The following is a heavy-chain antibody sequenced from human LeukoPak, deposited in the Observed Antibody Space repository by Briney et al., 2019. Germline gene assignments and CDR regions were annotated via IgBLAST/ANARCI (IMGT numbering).Heavy chain of an antibody. CDR3: ASPSHCSSTSCLEFDY. CDR2: ISAYNGNT. CDR1: GYTFTSYG. Sequence: ASVKVSCKASGYTFTSYGISWVRQAPGQGLEWMGWISAYNGNTNYAQKLQGRVTMTTDTSTSTAYMELRSLRSDDTAVYHCASPSHCSSTSCLEFDYWGQGTLVTVSS. V-gene: IGHV1-18*01. J-gene: IGHJ4*02. D-gene: IGHD2-2*01.